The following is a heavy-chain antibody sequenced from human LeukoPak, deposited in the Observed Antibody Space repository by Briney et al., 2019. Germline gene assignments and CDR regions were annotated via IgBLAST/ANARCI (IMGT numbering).Heavy chain of an antibody. CDR1: GFTFSSYA. J-gene: IGHJ4*02. CDR2: ISGSGDST. Sequence: GSLRLSCAASGFTFSSYAMSWVRQAPGKGLEWVSGISGSGDSTYYADSVKGRFTISRDNSKNTLYLQMNSLRAEDTAVYYCAKDPGGYSYGPQLDYWGQGTLVTVSS. D-gene: IGHD5-18*01. CDR3: AKDPGGYSYGPQLDY. V-gene: IGHV3-23*01.